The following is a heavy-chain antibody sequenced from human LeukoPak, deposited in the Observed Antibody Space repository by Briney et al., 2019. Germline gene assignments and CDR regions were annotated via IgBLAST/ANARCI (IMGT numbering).Heavy chain of an antibody. CDR3: ARGWDYGDYLDYFDY. D-gene: IGHD4-17*01. Sequence: SETLSLTCAVYGGSFSGYYWSWIRQPPGKGLEWIGEINHSGSTNYNPSLKSRVTISVDTSKNQFSLKLSSVTAADTAVYYCARGWDYGDYLDYFDYWGQETLVTVSS. V-gene: IGHV4-34*01. CDR1: GGSFSGYY. J-gene: IGHJ4*02. CDR2: INHSGST.